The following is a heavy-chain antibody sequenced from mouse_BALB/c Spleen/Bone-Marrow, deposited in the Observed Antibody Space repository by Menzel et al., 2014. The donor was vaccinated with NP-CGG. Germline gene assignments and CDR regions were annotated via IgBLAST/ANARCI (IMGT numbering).Heavy chain of an antibody. V-gene: IGHV1-80*01. CDR2: IYPGDGDT. Sequence: QVHVKQSGAELVRPGSSVKISCKASGYAFSSYWMNWVKQRPGQGLEWIGQIYPGDGDTNYNGKFKGKATLTADKSSSTAYTQLSSLTSEDSAVYFCARRGYYGSSYYFDYWGQGTTLTVSS. CDR3: ARRGYYGSSYYFDY. J-gene: IGHJ2*01. CDR1: GYAFSSYW. D-gene: IGHD1-1*01.